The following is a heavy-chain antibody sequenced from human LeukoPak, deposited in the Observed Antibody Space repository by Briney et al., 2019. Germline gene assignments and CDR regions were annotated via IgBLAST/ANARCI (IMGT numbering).Heavy chain of an antibody. J-gene: IGHJ4*02. D-gene: IGHD3-3*01. Sequence: ASVKVSCKASGYTFTSYGISWVRQAPGQGLEWMGWISAYNGNTNYAQKLQGRVTMTTDTSTSTAYMELRSLRSDDTAVYYCAGYDFWSGYSDFDYWGQGTLVTVSS. V-gene: IGHV1-18*01. CDR3: AGYDFWSGYSDFDY. CDR2: ISAYNGNT. CDR1: GYTFTSYG.